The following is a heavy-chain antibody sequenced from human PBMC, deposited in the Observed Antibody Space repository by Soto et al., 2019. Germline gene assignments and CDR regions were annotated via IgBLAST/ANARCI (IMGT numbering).Heavy chain of an antibody. J-gene: IGHJ5*02. CDR3: ARESPDIVVVPAAIGQKYNWFDP. Sequence: SETLSLTCAVYGGSFSGYYWSWIRQPPGKGLEWIGEINHSGSTNYNPSLKSRVTISVDTSKNQFSLKLSSVTAADTAVYYCARESPDIVVVPAAIGQKYNWFDPWGQGTLVTVSS. CDR2: INHSGST. V-gene: IGHV4-34*01. CDR1: GGSFSGYY. D-gene: IGHD2-2*01.